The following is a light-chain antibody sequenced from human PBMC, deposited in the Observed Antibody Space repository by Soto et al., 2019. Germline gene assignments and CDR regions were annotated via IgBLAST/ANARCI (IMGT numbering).Light chain of an antibody. CDR2: DTS. V-gene: IGKV3-15*01. CDR3: RQYIDWPPWT. Sequence: EIVVTQSPATLSVSPGERVTLSCRASQSVSSSLAWYQQRPGQAPRLLIYDTSPRAAGISARFSGSGSGTELPLTISRLQSEEFAVYYCRQYIDWPPWTFGQGTAVEIK. CDR1: QSVSSS. J-gene: IGKJ1*01.